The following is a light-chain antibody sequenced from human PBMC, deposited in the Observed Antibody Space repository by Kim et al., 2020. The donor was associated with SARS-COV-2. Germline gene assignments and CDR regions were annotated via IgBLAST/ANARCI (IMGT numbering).Light chain of an antibody. CDR1: SIGSKS. V-gene: IGLV3-21*04. CDR3: QVWDSSSDHRVV. Sequence: SYELTQPPSVSVAPGKTVRITCGGNSIGSKSVHWYQQKPGQAPVLVIYYDSDRPSGIPERFSGSNSGNTATLTISRVEAGDEADYYCQVWDSSSDHRVVF. CDR2: YDS. J-gene: IGLJ2*01.